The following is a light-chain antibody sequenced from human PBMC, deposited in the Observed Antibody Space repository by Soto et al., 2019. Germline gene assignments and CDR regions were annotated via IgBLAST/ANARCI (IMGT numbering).Light chain of an antibody. V-gene: IGLV2-14*01. Sequence: QSVLTQPASVSGSPGQSITISCTGTSSVVGGYNYVSWYQQYPGKVPKLMIYEVSNRPAGVSNRFSGSKSGNTASLTISGLQAEDEADYYCNSKGTGLTYVFGTGTKVTVL. CDR1: SSVVGGYNY. CDR3: NSKGTGLTYV. CDR2: EVS. J-gene: IGLJ1*01.